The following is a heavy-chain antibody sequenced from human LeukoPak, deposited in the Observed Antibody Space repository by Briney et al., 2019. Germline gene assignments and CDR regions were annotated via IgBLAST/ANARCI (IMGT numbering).Heavy chain of an antibody. V-gene: IGHV3-74*01. CDR2: INEDGSTT. D-gene: IGHD6-13*01. CDR3: ARDLAAAGGY. Sequence: GGSLRLSCAASGLTLSSYWMHWVRQAPGKGLVWVSRINEDGSTTTYADSGKGRFTISRDNAKSTLYLQMNSLRADDTAVYYCARDLAAAGGYWGEGTLVTVSS. J-gene: IGHJ4*02. CDR1: GLTLSSYW.